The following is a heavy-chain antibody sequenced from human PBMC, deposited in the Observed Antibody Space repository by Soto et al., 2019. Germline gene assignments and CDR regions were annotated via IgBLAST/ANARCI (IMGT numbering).Heavy chain of an antibody. CDR2: IWYDGSNK. D-gene: IGHD3-22*01. J-gene: IGHJ4*02. Sequence: PGGSLRLSCAASGFTFSIYGMHLVRQAPGKGLEWVAFIWYDGSNKYYADSVKGRFTISRDNSKNTLYLQMNSLRAEDTAVYYCARDRYYYDSSGYYYSYWGQGTLFTVSS. CDR3: ARDRYYYDSSGYYYSY. CDR1: GFTFSIYG. V-gene: IGHV3-33*01.